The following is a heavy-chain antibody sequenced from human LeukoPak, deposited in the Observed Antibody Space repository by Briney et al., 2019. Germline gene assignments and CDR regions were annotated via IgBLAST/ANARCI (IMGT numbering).Heavy chain of an antibody. CDR3: ARRGGIYSTNWFDP. Sequence: SQTLSLTCTVSGGSISSGDYYWSWIRQPPGKGLEWIGYIYYTGSTDYNPSLKSRVIISVDTSKNQFSLKLSSVTAADTAVYYCARRGGIYSTNWFDPWGQGTLVTVSS. V-gene: IGHV4-30-4*01. D-gene: IGHD3-10*01. CDR1: GGSISSGDYY. J-gene: IGHJ5*02. CDR2: IYYTGST.